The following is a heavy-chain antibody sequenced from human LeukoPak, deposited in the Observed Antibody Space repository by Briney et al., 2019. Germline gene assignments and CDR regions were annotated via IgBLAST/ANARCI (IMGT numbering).Heavy chain of an antibody. V-gene: IGHV4-34*01. J-gene: IGHJ6*03. CDR1: GGSFSGYY. D-gene: IGHD3-16*01. CDR2: INHSGST. CDR3: ARGHLGSYYYYYMDV. Sequence: PSETLSLTCAVYGGSFSGYYWSWIRQPPGKGLEWIGEINHSGSTNYNPSLKSRVTISVDTSKNQFSLKLSSVTAADTAVYYCARGHLGSYYYYYMDVWGKGTTVTVSS.